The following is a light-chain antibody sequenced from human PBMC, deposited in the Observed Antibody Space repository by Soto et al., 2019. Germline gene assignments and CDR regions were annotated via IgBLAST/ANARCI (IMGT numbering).Light chain of an antibody. CDR2: DAS. V-gene: IGKV3-20*01. J-gene: IGKJ1*01. Sequence: DIVLTQSPGTLSLSPGERATLSCRASQSLSSSQLAWYQQKPGQAPRLLIHDASSRATGISDRFTGSGSGTDFTLTITTLEPEDFAVYYCQQYGSSSLTFGQGTKVDIK. CDR3: QQYGSSSLT. CDR1: QSLSSSQ.